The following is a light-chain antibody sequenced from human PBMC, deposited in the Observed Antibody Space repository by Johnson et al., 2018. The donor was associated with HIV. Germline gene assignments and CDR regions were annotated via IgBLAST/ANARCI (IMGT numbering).Light chain of an antibody. Sequence: QSVLTQPPSVSAAPGQKVTISCSGSSSDMGNYAVSWYQQLPGTAPKLLIYENNKRPSGIPDRFSGSKSGTSATLVISGLQTGDEADYYCGTWDTSLSAPYVFGTGTKVTVL. CDR1: SSDMGNYA. CDR3: GTWDTSLSAPYV. J-gene: IGLJ1*01. CDR2: ENN. V-gene: IGLV1-51*02.